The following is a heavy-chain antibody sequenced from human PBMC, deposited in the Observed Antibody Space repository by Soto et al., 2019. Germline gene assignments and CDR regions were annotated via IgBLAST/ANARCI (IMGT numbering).Heavy chain of an antibody. V-gene: IGHV3-23*01. D-gene: IGHD4-17*01. J-gene: IGHJ2*01. CDR2: ISARGDET. Sequence: GGSLRLSCAASGFTFSNYDMTWVRQIPGKGPEWVSSISARGDETFYANSVEGRFTISRDNSRNTLYLQMNRLRAGETAVYYCAKDPSIVTSGWYFDLWGRGTLVTVSS. CDR1: GFTFSNYD. CDR3: AKDPSIVTSGWYFDL.